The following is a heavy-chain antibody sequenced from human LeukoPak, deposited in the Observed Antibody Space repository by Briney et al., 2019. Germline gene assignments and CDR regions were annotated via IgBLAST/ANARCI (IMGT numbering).Heavy chain of an antibody. J-gene: IGHJ5*02. CDR3: ARTKGIAAAGTIGHRYFDL. V-gene: IGHV4-59*01. CDR2: LYYSGSI. CDR1: GGSISSYS. Sequence: SETLSLTCAVSGGSISSYSWSWIRQPPGKGLEWIGYLYYSGSINYNPSLKSRVTISVDTSKNQFSLRLSSVTTADTALYYCARTKGIAAAGTIGHRYFDLWGQGTLVTVSS. D-gene: IGHD6-13*01.